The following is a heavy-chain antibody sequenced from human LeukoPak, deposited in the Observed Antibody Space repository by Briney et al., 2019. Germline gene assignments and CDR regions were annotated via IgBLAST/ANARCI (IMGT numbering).Heavy chain of an antibody. J-gene: IGHJ4*02. D-gene: IGHD1-1*01. CDR3: VRVANWNRYYFDY. V-gene: IGHV3-20*04. CDR2: INWNGGST. Sequence: PGGSLRLPCAASGFTFDDYGMTWVRQAPGKGPECVSGINWNGGSTGYADSVKGRFTISRDNAKNSLYLQMHSLRAEDTALNYCVRVANWNRYYFDYWGQGTLVTVSS. CDR1: GFTFDDYG.